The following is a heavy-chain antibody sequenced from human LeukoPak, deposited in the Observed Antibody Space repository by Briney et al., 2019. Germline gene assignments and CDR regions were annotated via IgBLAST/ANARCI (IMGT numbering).Heavy chain of an antibody. D-gene: IGHD3-22*01. CDR2: IKSDGST. V-gene: IGHV3-74*01. Sequence: HPGGSLRLSCAASGFTFSSYWMHWVRQAPGKGLVWVSRIKSDGSTNYSDSVKGRFTISRDNAKNTLSLQMNSLRAEDRGVYYCARAPSEIGGYYPEYFRHWGQGTLVTVSS. J-gene: IGHJ1*01. CDR1: GFTFSSYW. CDR3: ARAPSEIGGYYPEYFRH.